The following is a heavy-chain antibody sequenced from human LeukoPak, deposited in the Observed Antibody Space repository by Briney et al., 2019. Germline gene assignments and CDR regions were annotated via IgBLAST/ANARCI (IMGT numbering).Heavy chain of an antibody. J-gene: IGHJ4*02. CDR1: GFTFSSYG. CDR2: ISYDGSNK. CDR3: AKERPYVDTAMAGDY. Sequence: GGSLRLSCAASGFTFSSYGMHWVRQAPGKGLEWVAVISYDGSNKYYADSVKSRFTISRDNSKNTLYLQMNSLRAEDTAVYYCAKERPYVDTAMAGDYWGQGTLVTVSS. D-gene: IGHD5-18*01. V-gene: IGHV3-30*18.